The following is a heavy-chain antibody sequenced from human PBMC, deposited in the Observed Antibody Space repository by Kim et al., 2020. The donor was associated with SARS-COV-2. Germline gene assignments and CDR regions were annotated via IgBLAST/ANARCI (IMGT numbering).Heavy chain of an antibody. D-gene: IGHD1-1*01. J-gene: IGHJ3*02. V-gene: IGHV3-73*01. CDR3: TRVPGMTLAFWDAFDI. CDR1: GFTFSSSA. Sequence: GGSLRLSCAASGFTFSSSAMHWVRQASGKGLEWVALIRSNGNSYATAYAASVRGRFTISRDNSRNPPYLQMNSLKTEDTAVYYCTRVPGMTLAFWDAFDIWGQGTTVAVSS. CDR2: IRSNGNSYAT.